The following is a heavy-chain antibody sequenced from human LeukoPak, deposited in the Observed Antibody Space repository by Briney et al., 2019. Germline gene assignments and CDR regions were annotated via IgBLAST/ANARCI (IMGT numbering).Heavy chain of an antibody. Sequence: GGSLRLSCGASGFTFSDYYMSWIRQAPGKGLEWVSYISSSGRTIYYADSVKGRFTVSRDNAKNSLNLQMNSLRAEDTAVYYCARGSSVLEWLSFAFDIWGQGTMVTVSS. CDR2: ISSSGRTI. CDR1: GFTFSDYY. CDR3: ARGSSVLEWLSFAFDI. J-gene: IGHJ3*02. D-gene: IGHD3-3*01. V-gene: IGHV3-11*01.